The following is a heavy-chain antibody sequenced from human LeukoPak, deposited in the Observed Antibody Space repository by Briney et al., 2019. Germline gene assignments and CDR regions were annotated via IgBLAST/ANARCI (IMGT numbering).Heavy chain of an antibody. D-gene: IGHD6-13*01. V-gene: IGHV4-59*01. CDR2: IYYSGST. Sequence: PSETLSLTCTVSGGSISSYYWSWIRQPPGKGLEWIGYIYYSGSTNYNPSLKSRVTISVDTSKNQFSLKLSSVTAADTAVYYCARSSSSSWYFAFDIWGQGTMVTVSS. J-gene: IGHJ3*02. CDR1: GGSISSYY. CDR3: ARSSSSSWYFAFDI.